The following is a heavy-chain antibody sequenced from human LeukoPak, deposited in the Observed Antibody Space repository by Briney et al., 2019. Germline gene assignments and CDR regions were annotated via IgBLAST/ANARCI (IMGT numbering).Heavy chain of an antibody. CDR3: ARQQWLDGAYYFDY. Sequence: GGSLRLSCAASGFTSSGFTMNWVRQAPGKGLEWVSFISTRKSYIYYADSVRGRVTTSRDNAKNSLYLQMNSLRAEDTAVYYCARQQWLDGAYYFDYWGQGTLVTVSS. CDR1: GFTSSGFT. V-gene: IGHV3-21*01. D-gene: IGHD6-19*01. J-gene: IGHJ4*02. CDR2: ISTRKSYI.